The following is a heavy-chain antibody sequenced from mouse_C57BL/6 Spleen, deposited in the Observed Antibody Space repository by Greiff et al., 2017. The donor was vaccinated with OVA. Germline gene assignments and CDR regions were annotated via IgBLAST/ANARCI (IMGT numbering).Heavy chain of an antibody. D-gene: IGHD1-1*01. CDR1: GYTLTSYW. Sequence: QVQLQQPGAELVKPGASVKLSCKASGYTLTSYWMHWVKQRPGQGLEWIGMIHPNSGSTNYNEKFKSKATLTLDKSSSTAYMQLSSLTSEDSAVYYCAKSVVAHYYAMDYWGQGTSVTVSS. CDR3: AKSVVAHYYAMDY. V-gene: IGHV1-64*01. J-gene: IGHJ4*01. CDR2: IHPNSGST.